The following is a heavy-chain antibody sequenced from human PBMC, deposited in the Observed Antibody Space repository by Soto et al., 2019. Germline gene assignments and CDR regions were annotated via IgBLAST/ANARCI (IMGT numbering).Heavy chain of an antibody. CDR3: AKSQEYYDFWSGYYSDAFDI. V-gene: IGHV3-23*01. J-gene: IGHJ3*02. CDR2: ISGSGGST. Sequence: GGSLRLSCAASGFTFSSYAMSWVRQAPGKGLEWVSAISGSGGSTYYADSVKGRFTISRDNSKNTLYLQMNSLRAEDTAVYYCAKSQEYYDFWSGYYSDAFDIWGQGTMVTVSS. CDR1: GFTFSSYA. D-gene: IGHD3-3*01.